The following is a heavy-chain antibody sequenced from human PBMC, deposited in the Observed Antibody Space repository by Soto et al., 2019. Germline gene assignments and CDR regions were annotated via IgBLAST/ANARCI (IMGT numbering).Heavy chain of an antibody. D-gene: IGHD3-22*01. CDR2: ISYDGRNK. CDR1: GFIFSTYA. CDR3: AREYDSSGYGYDASDI. Sequence: QVQLVESGGGVVQPGRSLRLSCAASGFIFSTYAMHWVRQAPGKGLEWVTFISYDGRNKYYADSVKDRFTSSRDNSKNTLYLLMDSLRPGDTAVYCCAREYDSSGYGYDASDIWGQGTMVSVSS. V-gene: IGHV3-30*04. J-gene: IGHJ3*02.